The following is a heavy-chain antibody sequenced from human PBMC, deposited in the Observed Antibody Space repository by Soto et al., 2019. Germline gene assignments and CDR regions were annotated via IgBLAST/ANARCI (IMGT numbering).Heavy chain of an antibody. V-gene: IGHV3-48*01. CDR3: ARSYISSSYWFDP. CDR1: GFIFSSYN. D-gene: IGHD6-6*01. Sequence: GGSLRLSCAASGFIFSSYNMNWVRQAPGKGLEWISYIRISGSSGSSTTYYADSVKGRFTISRDNAKNSLYLQMSSLRSEDTAMYYCARSYISSSYWFDPWGQGTLVTVSS. J-gene: IGHJ5*02. CDR2: IRISGSSGSSTT.